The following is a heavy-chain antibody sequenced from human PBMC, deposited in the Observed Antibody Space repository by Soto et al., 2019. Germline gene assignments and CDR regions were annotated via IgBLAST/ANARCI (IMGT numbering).Heavy chain of an antibody. J-gene: IGHJ6*02. Sequence: QLQLQESGPGLVKPSETLSLTCTVSGGSISSSSYYWGWIRQPPGKGLEWIGSTYYSGSTYYNPSLKRRVTIAVDTSKNQLSLKLRSVIAADTAVYYCARQYYYDSSGSSDYYYYGMDVWGQGTTVTVSS. CDR2: TYYSGST. CDR3: ARQYYYDSSGSSDYYYYGMDV. CDR1: GGSISSSSYY. D-gene: IGHD3-22*01. V-gene: IGHV4-39*01.